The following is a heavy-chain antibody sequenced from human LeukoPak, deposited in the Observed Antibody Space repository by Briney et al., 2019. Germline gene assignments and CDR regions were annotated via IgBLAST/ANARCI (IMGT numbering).Heavy chain of an antibody. CDR1: GGTFISYA. CDR2: IIPIFGTA. CDR3: ARDGVAVAGTED. V-gene: IGHV1-69*01. J-gene: IGHJ4*02. Sequence: SVKVSCKASGGTFISYAISWVGQAPGQGREWMGGIIPIFGTANYAQKFQGRVTITADESTSTAYMELSSLRSEDTAVYYCARDGVAVAGTEDWGQGTLVTVSS. D-gene: IGHD6-19*01.